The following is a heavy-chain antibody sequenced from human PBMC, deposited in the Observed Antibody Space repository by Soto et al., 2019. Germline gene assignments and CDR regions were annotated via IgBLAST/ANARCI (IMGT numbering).Heavy chain of an antibody. V-gene: IGHV1-3*01. CDR1: GYTFTSYA. D-gene: IGHD2-8*01. CDR2: INAGNGNT. J-gene: IGHJ4*02. Sequence: EASVKVSCKASGYTFTSYAMHWVRQAPGQRLEWMGWINAGNGNTKYSQKFQGRVTITRDTSASTAYMELSSLRSEDTAVYYCARDYCTNGVCRLAYTFDYWGQGTLVTVSS. CDR3: ARDYCTNGVCRLAYTFDY.